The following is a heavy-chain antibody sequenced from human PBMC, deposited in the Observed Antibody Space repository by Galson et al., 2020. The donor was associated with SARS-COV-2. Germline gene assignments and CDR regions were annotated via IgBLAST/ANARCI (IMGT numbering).Heavy chain of an antibody. V-gene: IGHV1-24*01. D-gene: IGHD4-4*01. CDR1: GYTLTELS. CDR2: FDPEDGET. J-gene: IGHJ5*02. CDR3: ATAPTVTTPDWFGP. Sequence: ASVKVSCKVSGYTLTELSMHWVRQAPGKGLEWMGGFDPEDGETIYAQKFQGRVTMTEDTSTDTAYMELSSLRSEDTAVYYCATAPTVTTPDWFGPWCQGTLVTVSA.